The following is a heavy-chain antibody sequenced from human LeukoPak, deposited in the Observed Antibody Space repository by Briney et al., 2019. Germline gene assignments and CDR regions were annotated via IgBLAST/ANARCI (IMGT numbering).Heavy chain of an antibody. J-gene: IGHJ4*02. CDR2: ICPDGTVT. CDR3: VRDFRSADY. V-gene: IGHV3-74*01. CDR1: GFIFNNYA. Sequence: PGRSLRLSCAGSGFIFNNYAMHWVRQPPGKGPMWVSRICPDGTVTNYADSVKARFIISRDNARNTVYLQMNSLRVEDTAVYYCVRDFRSADYWGQGTLVTVSS.